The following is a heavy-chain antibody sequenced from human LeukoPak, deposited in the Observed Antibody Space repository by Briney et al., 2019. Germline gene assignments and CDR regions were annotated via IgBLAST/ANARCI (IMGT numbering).Heavy chain of an antibody. J-gene: IGHJ4*02. CDR3: ARVLGSLTIFGVVFGY. D-gene: IGHD3-3*01. CDR1: GYTFTGYY. CDR2: INPNNGDT. Sequence: ASEKVSCKASGYTFTGYYLHWVRQAPGQGLEWMGWINPNNGDTDYAQKFQGRVTMTRDTSISTAYMELSSLRSDDTAVYYCARVLGSLTIFGVVFGYWGQGTLVTISS. V-gene: IGHV1-2*02.